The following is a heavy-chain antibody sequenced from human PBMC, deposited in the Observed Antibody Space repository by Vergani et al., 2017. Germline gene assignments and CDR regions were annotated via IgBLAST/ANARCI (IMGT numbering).Heavy chain of an antibody. J-gene: IGHJ1*01. CDR3: ATKSCGTPGCQIGYFRE. CDR1: GFTTSYYS. V-gene: IGHV3-30*03. Sequence: QVHLVESGGGVVQPGRSLRLSCVVSGFTTSYYSMHWVRQAPGKGLEWVAVISYDGTQKYYAASVKGRFTISRDNSKSTLYLQMNSLRTEDTAVYYCATKSCGTPGCQIGYFREWGQGTLVTVSS. D-gene: IGHD1-1*01. CDR2: ISYDGTQK.